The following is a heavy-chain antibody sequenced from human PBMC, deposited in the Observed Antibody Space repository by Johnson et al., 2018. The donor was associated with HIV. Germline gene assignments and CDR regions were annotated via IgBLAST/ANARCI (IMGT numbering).Heavy chain of an antibody. CDR2: ISYDGKNK. CDR1: GFTFSSYG. J-gene: IGHJ3*02. V-gene: IGHV3-30*03. Sequence: QLQLVESGGGVVQPGRSLRLSCAVSGFTFSSYGMHWVRRAPGKGLEWVAVISYDGKNKYFGDSVTGRFTISRDNSKNTLYLQMNSLRAEDTAVYYCARDHLRRSHAFDIWGQGTMVTVSS. CDR3: ARDHLRRSHAFDI. D-gene: IGHD2-15*01.